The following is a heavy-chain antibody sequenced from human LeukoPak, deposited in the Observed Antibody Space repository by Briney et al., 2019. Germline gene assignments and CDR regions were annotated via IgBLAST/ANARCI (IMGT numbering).Heavy chain of an antibody. J-gene: IGHJ5*02. CDR2: IYYSGST. CDR1: GGSVSSSSYY. CDR3: ARITSNWFDP. V-gene: IGHV4-39*01. Sequence: SETLSLTCTVSGGSVSSSSYYWGWIRQPPGKGLEWIGSIYYSGSTYYNPSLKSRVTISVDTSKNQFSLRLNSVTATDTAVYYCARITSNWFDPWGQGTLVTVSS. D-gene: IGHD3-16*01.